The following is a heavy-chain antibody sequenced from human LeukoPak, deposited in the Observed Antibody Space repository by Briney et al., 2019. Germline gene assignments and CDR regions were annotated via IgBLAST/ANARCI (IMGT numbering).Heavy chain of an antibody. CDR1: GFTFSTYA. CDR3: ARAYSSSWYDY. CDR2: ISGRGNNT. D-gene: IGHD6-13*01. V-gene: IGHV3-23*01. Sequence: GGSLRLSCAASGFTFSTYAMSWVRQAPGKGLEWVSSISGRGNNTYYADSVKGRFTISRDNSRNTLHLQVNSLRAEDTAIYYCARAYSSSWYDYWGQGTLVTVSS. J-gene: IGHJ4*02.